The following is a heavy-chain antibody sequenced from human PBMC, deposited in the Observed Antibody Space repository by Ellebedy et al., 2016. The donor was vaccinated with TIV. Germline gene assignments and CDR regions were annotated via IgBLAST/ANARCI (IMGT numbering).Heavy chain of an antibody. CDR1: GFTFSRHD. Sequence: GESLKISXAASGFTFSRHDMHWVRQATGKGLEWVSAIGTAGDTYYPGSVKGRFTISRENAKNSLYLQMNSLRAEDTAVYYCARAKPAAGRDYFHYYGMDVWGQGTTVTVSS. D-gene: IGHD6-13*01. CDR2: IGTAGDT. V-gene: IGHV3-13*01. CDR3: ARAKPAAGRDYFHYYGMDV. J-gene: IGHJ6*02.